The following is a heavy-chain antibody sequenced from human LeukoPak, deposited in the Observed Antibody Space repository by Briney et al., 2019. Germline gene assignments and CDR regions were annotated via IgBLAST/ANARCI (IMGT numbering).Heavy chain of an antibody. D-gene: IGHD3-10*01. CDR1: GGSISSGGYS. V-gene: IGHV4-30-2*01. CDR2: IYHSGST. J-gene: IGHJ3*02. Sequence: SETLSLTCAVSGGSISSGGYSWSWIRQPPGKGLEWIGYIYHSGSTYYNPSLKSRVTISVDRSKNQFSLKLSSVTAADTAVYYCAAHPLLWFGELFGLALRQRGAQNDAFDIWGQGTMVTVSS. CDR3: AAHPLLWFGELFGLALRQRGAQNDAFDI.